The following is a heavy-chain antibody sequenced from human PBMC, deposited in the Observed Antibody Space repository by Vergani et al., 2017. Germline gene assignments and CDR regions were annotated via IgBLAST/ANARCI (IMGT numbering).Heavy chain of an antibody. CDR2: IYYSGST. CDR1: GGSISSGDYH. V-gene: IGHV4-30-4*08. Sequence: QVDLQESGPGLVKPSQTLSLTCTVSGGSISSGDYHWSWICQPPGKGPEWIGYIYYSGSTYYNPSLKSRVTISVDTSKNQFSLKLSSVTAADTAVYYCARASGSYPYYYGMDVWGQGTTVTVSS. D-gene: IGHD1-26*01. CDR3: ARASGSYPYYYGMDV. J-gene: IGHJ6*02.